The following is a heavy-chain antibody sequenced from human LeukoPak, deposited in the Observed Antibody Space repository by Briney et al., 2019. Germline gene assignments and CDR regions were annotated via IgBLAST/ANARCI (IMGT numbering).Heavy chain of an antibody. V-gene: IGHV5-51*01. Sequence: GESLKISCKGSGYSFTSYWIGWVRQMPGKGLEWLGIINPGDSDTRYSPSFQGQVTISADKSISTANLQWSSLKASDTAMYYCARHGNDYGDYADAFDIWGQGTMVTVSS. CDR2: INPGDSDT. J-gene: IGHJ3*02. CDR1: GYSFTSYW. D-gene: IGHD4-17*01. CDR3: ARHGNDYGDYADAFDI.